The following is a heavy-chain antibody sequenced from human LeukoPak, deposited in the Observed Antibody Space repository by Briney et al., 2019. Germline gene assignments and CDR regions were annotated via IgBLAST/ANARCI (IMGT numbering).Heavy chain of an antibody. V-gene: IGHV3-30-3*01. D-gene: IGHD3-22*01. J-gene: IGHJ4*02. CDR3: ARGQRITMIVGPDY. CDR1: GFTFSSYA. Sequence: PGGSLRLSCAASGFTFSSYAMHWVRQAPGKGLEWVAVISYDGSNKYYADSVKGRFTISRDNSKNTLYLQMNSLRAEDTAVYYCARGQRITMIVGPDYWGQGTLVTASS. CDR2: ISYDGSNK.